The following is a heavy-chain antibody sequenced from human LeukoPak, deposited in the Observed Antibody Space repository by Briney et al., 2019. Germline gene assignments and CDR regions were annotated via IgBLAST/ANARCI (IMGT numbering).Heavy chain of an antibody. J-gene: IGHJ4*02. D-gene: IGHD1-1*01. Sequence: PGGSLRLSCAASGFTFSSYWMSWVRQAPGKGLEWVADIKQDGSEKYYVDSVKGRFTISRDNARNSLYLQMNSLRAEDTAVYYCARDSPLGTDFDYWGQGTLVTVSS. CDR2: IKQDGSEK. CDR3: ARDSPLGTDFDY. V-gene: IGHV3-7*03. CDR1: GFTFSSYW.